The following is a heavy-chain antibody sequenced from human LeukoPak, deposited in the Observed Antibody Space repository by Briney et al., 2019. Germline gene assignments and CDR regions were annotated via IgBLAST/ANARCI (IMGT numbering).Heavy chain of an antibody. CDR2: ISPSGGST. CDR1: GYTFTSNY. CDR3: ARVAIRNYYYYMDV. V-gene: IGHV1-46*01. J-gene: IGHJ6*03. Sequence: AASVKVSCKAFGYTFTSNYMHWVRQAPGQGPEWMGVISPSGGSTTYAQKFQGRVTLTRDMSTSTDYLELSSLRSEDTAVYYCARVAIRNYYYYMDVWGKGTTVTVSS.